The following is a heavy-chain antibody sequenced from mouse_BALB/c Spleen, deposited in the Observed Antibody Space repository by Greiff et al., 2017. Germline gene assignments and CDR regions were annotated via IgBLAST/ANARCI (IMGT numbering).Heavy chain of an antibody. CDR1: GFTFSDYY. CDR3: ARDGIFGNLFYAMDY. D-gene: IGHD2-1*01. CDR2: ISDGGRYT. V-gene: IGHV5-4*02. J-gene: IGHJ4*01. Sequence: EVMLVESGGGLVKPGGSLKLSCAASGFTFSDYYMYWVRQTPEKRLEWVATISDGGRYTYYPDSVKGRFTISRDNAKNNLYLQMSSLKSEDTAMYYCARDGIFGNLFYAMDYWGQGTSVTVSS.